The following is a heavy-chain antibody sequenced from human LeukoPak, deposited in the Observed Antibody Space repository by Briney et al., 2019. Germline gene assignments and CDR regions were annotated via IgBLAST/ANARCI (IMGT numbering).Heavy chain of an antibody. CDR3: ARDSRRGWFDP. J-gene: IGHJ5*02. CDR2: INHSGST. Sequence: SETLSLTCAVYGGSFSGYYWSWIRQPPGKGLEWIGEINHSGSTNYNPSLKSRVTISVDTSKNQFSLKLSSVTAADTAVYYCARDSRRGWFDPWGQGTLVTVSS. D-gene: IGHD2-21*01. V-gene: IGHV4-34*01. CDR1: GGSFSGYY.